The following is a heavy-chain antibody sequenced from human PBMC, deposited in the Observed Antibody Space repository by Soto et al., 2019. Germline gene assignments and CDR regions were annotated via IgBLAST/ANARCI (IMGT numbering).Heavy chain of an antibody. Sequence: ASVKVSCKASGYTFTSYDINWVRQATGQGLEWMGWMNPNSGNTGYAQKFQGRVTMTRNTSISTAYMELSSLRSEDTAVYYCARVGMLVTPFDYWGQGTLVTVSS. J-gene: IGHJ4*02. V-gene: IGHV1-8*01. CDR3: ARVGMLVTPFDY. CDR1: GYTFTSYD. CDR2: MNPNSGNT. D-gene: IGHD2-8*01.